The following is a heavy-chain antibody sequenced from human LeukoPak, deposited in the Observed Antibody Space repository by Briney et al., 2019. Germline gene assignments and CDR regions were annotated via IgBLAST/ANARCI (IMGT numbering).Heavy chain of an antibody. V-gene: IGHV1-2*02. D-gene: IGHD5-12*01. CDR2: INPNSGGT. CDR1: GYTFTGYY. Sequence: ASVKVSCKASGYTFTGYYMHWVRQAPGQGLEWMGWINPNSGGTNYAQKFQGRVTMTRDTSISTAYMELRSLRSDDTAVYYCARDHPHDKGYSGYSYFDSWGQGTLVTVSS. CDR3: ARDHPHDKGYSGYSYFDS. J-gene: IGHJ4*02.